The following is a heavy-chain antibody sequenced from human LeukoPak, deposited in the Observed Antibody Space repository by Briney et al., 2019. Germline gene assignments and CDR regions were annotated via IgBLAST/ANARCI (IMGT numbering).Heavy chain of an antibody. Sequence: GGSLRLFCAASGFTFSSYWMHWVRQAPGKGLVWVSRINSDGSSTSYADSVKGRFTISRDNAKNTLYLQTNSLRAEDTAVYYCARGRRPYSSSSTSLGYWGQGTLVTVSS. CDR2: INSDGSST. V-gene: IGHV3-74*01. CDR1: GFTFSSYW. J-gene: IGHJ4*02. D-gene: IGHD6-6*01. CDR3: ARGRRPYSSSSTSLGY.